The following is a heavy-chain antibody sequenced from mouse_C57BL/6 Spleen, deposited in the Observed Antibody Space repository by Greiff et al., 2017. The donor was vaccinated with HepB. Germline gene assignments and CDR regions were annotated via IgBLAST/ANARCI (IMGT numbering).Heavy chain of an antibody. CDR1: GYAFSSYW. Sequence: QVQLKESGAELVKPGASVKISCKASGYAFSSYWMNWVKQRPGTGLEWIGQIYPGDGDTNYNGKFKGKATLTADKSSSTAYMQLSSLTSEDSAVYFCARDYSNRNYYAMDYWGQGTSVTVSS. CDR3: ARDYSNRNYYAMDY. V-gene: IGHV1-80*01. CDR2: IYPGDGDT. J-gene: IGHJ4*01. D-gene: IGHD2-5*01.